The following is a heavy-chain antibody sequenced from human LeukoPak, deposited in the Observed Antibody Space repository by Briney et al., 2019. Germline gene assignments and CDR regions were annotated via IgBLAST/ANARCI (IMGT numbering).Heavy chain of an antibody. V-gene: IGHV4-61*01. J-gene: IGHJ6*02. CDR1: GGSVSSGSYY. Sequence: SETLSLTCTVSGGSVSSGSYYWSWIRQPPGKGLEWIGYIYYSGSTNYNPSLKSRVTISVDTSKNQFSLKLSSVTAADTAVYYCARDRTYSSSWYAYYGMDVWGQGTTVTVSS. CDR3: ARDRTYSSSWYAYYGMDV. D-gene: IGHD6-13*01. CDR2: IYYSGST.